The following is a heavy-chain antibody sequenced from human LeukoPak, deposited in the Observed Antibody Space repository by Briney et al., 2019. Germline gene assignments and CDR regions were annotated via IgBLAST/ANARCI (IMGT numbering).Heavy chain of an antibody. Sequence: GGSLRLSCAASGFTVSSNFMSWVRQAPGKGLEWVSLIYSDGSTYYADSVKGRFTISRDNSKNTLYLQMNSLRAEGTAVYYCARDAAAQQLVHYFDYWGQGTLVTVSS. D-gene: IGHD6-13*01. CDR2: IYSDGST. V-gene: IGHV3-53*01. CDR1: GFTVSSNF. J-gene: IGHJ4*02. CDR3: ARDAAAQQLVHYFDY.